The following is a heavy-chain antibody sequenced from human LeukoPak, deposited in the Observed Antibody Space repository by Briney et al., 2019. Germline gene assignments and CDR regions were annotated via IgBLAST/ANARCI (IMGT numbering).Heavy chain of an antibody. CDR1: GFTFDDYA. V-gene: IGHV3-9*03. CDR2: ISWNSGSI. Sequence: GGSLRLSCAASGFTFDDYAMHWVRQAPGKGLEWVSGISWNSGSIGYADSVKGRFTISRDNAKNSLYLQMNSLRAEDMALYYCAKGTIANYDAFDIWGQGTMVTVSS. J-gene: IGHJ3*02. CDR3: AKGTIANYDAFDI. D-gene: IGHD1-14*01.